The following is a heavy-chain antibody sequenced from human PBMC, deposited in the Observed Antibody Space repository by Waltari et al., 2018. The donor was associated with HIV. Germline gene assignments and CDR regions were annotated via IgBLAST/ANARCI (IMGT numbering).Heavy chain of an antibody. V-gene: IGHV4-59*01. CDR2: IYYSGST. Sequence: QVQLQESGPGLVKPSETLSLTCTVSVGSIRSYYWSWIRPPPGKGLEWIGYIYYSGSTNYNPSLKSRVTISVDTSKNQFSLKLSSVTAADTAVYYCARDYYDSSGYYYGYSPWGQGTLVTVSS. J-gene: IGHJ5*02. CDR3: ARDYYDSSGYYYGYSP. D-gene: IGHD3-22*01. CDR1: VGSIRSYY.